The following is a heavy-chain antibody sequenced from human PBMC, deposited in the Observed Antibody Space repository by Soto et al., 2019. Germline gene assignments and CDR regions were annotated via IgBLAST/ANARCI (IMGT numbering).Heavy chain of an antibody. Sequence: PSETLSLTCTVSGGSISSYYWGWIRQPPGKGLEWIGSIYYSGSTYYNPSLKSRVTISVDTSKNQFSLKLTSVTAADTAVYFCTRGTWFNPWGQGTLVTVSS. J-gene: IGHJ5*02. CDR2: IYYSGST. CDR3: TRGTWFNP. CDR1: GGSISSYY. V-gene: IGHV4-39*01.